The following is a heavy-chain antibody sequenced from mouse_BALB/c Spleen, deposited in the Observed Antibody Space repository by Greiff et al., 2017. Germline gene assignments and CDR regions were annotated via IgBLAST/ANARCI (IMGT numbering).Heavy chain of an antibody. D-gene: IGHD2-14*01. CDR3: ARRGAYYRYSAWLAY. V-gene: IGHV14-3*02. J-gene: IGHJ3*01. CDR1: GFNIKDTY. Sequence: EVQLQQSGAELVKPGASVKLSCTASGFNIKDTYMHWVKQRPEQGLEWIGRIDPANGNTKYDPKFQGKATITADTSSNTAYLQLSSLTSEDTAVYYCARRGAYYRYSAWLAYWGQGTLVTVSA. CDR2: IDPANGNT.